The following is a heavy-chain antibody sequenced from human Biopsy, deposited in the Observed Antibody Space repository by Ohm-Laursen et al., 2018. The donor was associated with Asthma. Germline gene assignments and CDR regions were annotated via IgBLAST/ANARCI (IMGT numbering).Heavy chain of an antibody. CDR1: GYIFTHYA. J-gene: IGHJ5*02. CDR2: INAGNGKL. D-gene: IGHD2-8*02. CDR3: ARDGNWCRLRNCSPPGYWFDP. Sequence: GASVKVSCKASGYIFTHYAIHWLRQAPGQRPEWMGWINAGNGKLEYSGKFQGRVTITRDTSATTAYMELSSLTSGDTAVYYCARDGNWCRLRNCSPPGYWFDPWGQGTLVTVSS. V-gene: IGHV1-3*01.